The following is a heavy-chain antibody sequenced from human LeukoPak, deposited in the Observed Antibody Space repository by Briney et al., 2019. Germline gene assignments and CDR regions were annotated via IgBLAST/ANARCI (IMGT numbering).Heavy chain of an antibody. Sequence: ASVKVSCKASGGTFSSYAISWVRQAPGQGLEWMGGIIPIFGTANYAQKFQGRVTITADASTSTAYMELSSLRSEDTAVYYCARCYYQLLSYYYYHYMDVWGKGTTVTVSS. CDR2: IIPIFGTA. CDR1: GGTFSSYA. D-gene: IGHD2-2*01. V-gene: IGHV1-69*13. J-gene: IGHJ6*03. CDR3: ARCYYQLLSYYYYHYMDV.